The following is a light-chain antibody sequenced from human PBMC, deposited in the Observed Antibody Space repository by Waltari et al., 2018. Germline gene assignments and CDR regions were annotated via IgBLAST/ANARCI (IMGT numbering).Light chain of an antibody. Sequence: DIMMTQTPLSLSVTPGQPASISCKSSQSLLHSDGRTYLSWYLQKPGQPPQLLISEVSDRLSGVPDRFSGSGSGTDFTLKISRMEAEDVGVYYCMQTTQLPFTFGPGTKVDIK. J-gene: IGKJ3*01. CDR3: MQTTQLPFT. CDR1: QSLLHSDGRTY. V-gene: IGKV2D-29*01. CDR2: EVS.